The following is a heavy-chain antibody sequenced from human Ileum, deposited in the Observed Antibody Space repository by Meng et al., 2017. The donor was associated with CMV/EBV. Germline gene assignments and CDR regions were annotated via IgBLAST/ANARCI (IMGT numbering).Heavy chain of an antibody. J-gene: IGHJ4*02. D-gene: IGHD2-2*02. Sequence: GESLKISCAASGFTFSSYWMHWVRQAPGKGLVWVSRINSDGSSTNYADSVKGRFTISRDNAENTLYLQMNSLRAEDTAVYYCARSSSTSCYNWGQGTLVT. CDR3: ARSSSTSCYN. CDR1: GFTFSSYW. V-gene: IGHV3-74*01. CDR2: INSDGSST.